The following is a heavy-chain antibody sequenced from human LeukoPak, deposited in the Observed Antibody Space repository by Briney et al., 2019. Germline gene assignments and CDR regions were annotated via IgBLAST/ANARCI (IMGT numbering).Heavy chain of an antibody. D-gene: IGHD3-10*01. V-gene: IGHV5-51*01. CDR2: IYPGDSDT. CDR3: ARRGGGGSGSYHYFDY. Sequence: GESLKISCKGSGHSFTSYWIGWVRQMPGKGLEWMGIIYPGDSDTRYSPSFQGQVTISADKSISTAYLQWSSLKASDTAMYYCARRGGGGSGSYHYFDYWGQGTLVTVSS. CDR1: GHSFTSYW. J-gene: IGHJ4*02.